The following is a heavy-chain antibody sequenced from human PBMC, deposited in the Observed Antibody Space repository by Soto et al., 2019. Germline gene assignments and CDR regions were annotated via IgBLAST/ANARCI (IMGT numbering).Heavy chain of an antibody. CDR1: GGTFSSYR. Sequence: QVQLVQSGAEVKKPGSSVKVSCKASGGTFSSYRINWVRQAPGQGLEWVGGIVPIYRTADYAQKFQGRVTIPEDESARTSYMELRSLKSQGTAVYYCVRDSGAKLSSSWGQGTLVTVSS. CDR3: VRDSGAKLSSS. D-gene: IGHD6-13*01. V-gene: IGHV1-69*01. CDR2: IVPIYRTA. J-gene: IGHJ4*02.